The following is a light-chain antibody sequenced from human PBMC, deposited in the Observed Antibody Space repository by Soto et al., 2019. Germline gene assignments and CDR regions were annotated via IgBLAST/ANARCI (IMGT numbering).Light chain of an antibody. J-gene: IGKJ5*01. Sequence: DIQMTQSPSSLSASVGDRVTITCRASQSIGRFLNWYQQKPGKAPALLIYDASSLQSGVPSRFSGSGSGTDFTPTISSLEPEDSAVYYCQQGGDWPPITFGQGTRLEIK. CDR1: QSIGRF. CDR2: DAS. V-gene: IGKV1-39*01. CDR3: QQGGDWPPIT.